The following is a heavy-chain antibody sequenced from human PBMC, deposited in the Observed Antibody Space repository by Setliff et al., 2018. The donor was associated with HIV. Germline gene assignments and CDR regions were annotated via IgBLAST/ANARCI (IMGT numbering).Heavy chain of an antibody. Sequence: SETLSLTCSVFDDSFKSHYWNWIRQPAGKGLEWMGSVFYTGTASYNYSFYDRITMSIDTSRTQFSLSLTSMTAADTAIYYCARGSWTESGKPFYFDYWGQGRLVTVSS. V-gene: IGHV4-4*07. CDR2: VFYTGTA. CDR3: ARGSWTESGKPFYFDY. J-gene: IGHJ4*02. D-gene: IGHD6-13*01. CDR1: DDSFKSHY.